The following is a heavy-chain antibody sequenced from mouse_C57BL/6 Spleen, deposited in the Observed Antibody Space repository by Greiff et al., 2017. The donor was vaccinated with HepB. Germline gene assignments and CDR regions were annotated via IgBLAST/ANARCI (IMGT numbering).Heavy chain of an antibody. CDR3: AGVSTTVVGYYYAMDY. D-gene: IGHD1-1*01. V-gene: IGHV1-80*01. Sequence: VQLQESGAELVKPGASVKISCKASGYAFSSYWMNWVKQRPGKGLEWIGQIYPGDGDTNYNGKFKGKATLTADKSSSTASMQLSSLTSEDFAVYFCAGVSTTVVGYYYAMDYWGQGTSVTVSS. J-gene: IGHJ4*01. CDR1: GYAFSSYW. CDR2: IYPGDGDT.